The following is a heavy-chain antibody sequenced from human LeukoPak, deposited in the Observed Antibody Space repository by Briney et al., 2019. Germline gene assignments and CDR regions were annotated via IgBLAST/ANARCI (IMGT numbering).Heavy chain of an antibody. CDR3: ARDKSGPTAHYDVFEI. CDR1: GGSITNNY. CDR2: IYYSGST. D-gene: IGHD4/OR15-4a*01. Sequence: SETLSLTCTVSGGSITNNYWNWHWIRQPQGRGLEWIGYIYYSGSTNYNPSLRSRVTIAVDKSNNQVSLKLNSVTAADTAMYYCARDKSGPTAHYDVFEIWGHGTMVTVSS. J-gene: IGHJ3*02. V-gene: IGHV4-59*01.